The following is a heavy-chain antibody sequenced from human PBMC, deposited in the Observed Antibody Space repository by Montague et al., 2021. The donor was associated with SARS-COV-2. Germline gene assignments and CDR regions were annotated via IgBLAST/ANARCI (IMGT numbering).Heavy chain of an antibody. D-gene: IGHD3-22*01. J-gene: IGHJ3*01. CDR1: GGSITNNIDY. CDR2: IYYTGNT. V-gene: IGHV4-39*02. Sequence: SETLSLTCTVSGGSITNNIDYWAWIRQPPGKGLEWIGSIYYTGNTYYXPSLKSRVTISVVTSKNHFTLKLSSVTAAETAMYYCARLKRYFDSSGSPSAFDFWGQGTKVTVSS. CDR3: ARLKRYFDSSGSPSAFDF.